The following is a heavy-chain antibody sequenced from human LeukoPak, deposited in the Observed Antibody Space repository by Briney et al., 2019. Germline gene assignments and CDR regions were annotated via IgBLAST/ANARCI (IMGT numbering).Heavy chain of an antibody. CDR3: ARVEMGTIFGVVKYYFDY. Sequence: ASVKVSCKASGYTFTSYGISWVRQAPGQGLECMGWISAYNGNTNYAQKLQGRVTMTTDTSTSTAYMELRSLRSDDTAVYYCARVEMGTIFGVVKYYFDYWGQGTLVTVSS. CDR1: GYTFTSYG. J-gene: IGHJ4*02. CDR2: ISAYNGNT. V-gene: IGHV1-18*01. D-gene: IGHD3-3*01.